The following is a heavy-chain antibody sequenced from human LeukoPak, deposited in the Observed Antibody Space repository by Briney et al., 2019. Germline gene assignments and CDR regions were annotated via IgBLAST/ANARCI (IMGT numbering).Heavy chain of an antibody. CDR3: ARDSQPKYYDFWSGYYNEDWFDP. Sequence: GGSLRLSCAASGFTFSSYSMNWVRQAPGKGLEWVSSISSSSSYIYYADSVKGRFTISRDNAKNSLYLQMNSLRAEDTAVYYCARDSQPKYYDFWSGYYNEDWFDPWGQGTLVTVSS. D-gene: IGHD3-3*01. CDR2: ISSSSSYI. J-gene: IGHJ5*02. CDR1: GFTFSSYS. V-gene: IGHV3-21*01.